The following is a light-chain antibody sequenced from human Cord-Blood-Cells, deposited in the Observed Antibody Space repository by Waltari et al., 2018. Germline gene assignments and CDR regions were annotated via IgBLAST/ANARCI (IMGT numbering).Light chain of an antibody. CDR3: CSYAGSSTWV. V-gene: IGLV2-23*01. CDR2: EGS. J-gene: IGLJ3*02. Sequence: QSALNQPASVSGSPGQSITISCTGTSSDVGSYNFVSWYQQHPGKAPKLMIYEGSERPSGVSNRFSGSKSGNTASLTISWLQAEDEADYYCCSYAGSSTWVFGGGTKLTVL. CDR1: SSDVGSYNF.